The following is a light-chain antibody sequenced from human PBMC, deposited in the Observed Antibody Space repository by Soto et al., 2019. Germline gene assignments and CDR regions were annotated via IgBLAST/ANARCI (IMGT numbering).Light chain of an antibody. V-gene: IGKV1-39*01. CDR3: QQSYITPYT. CDR1: QSISVH. Sequence: DIQMTQSPSSLSASVGDTVTITCRASQSISVHLNWYQQKPGKVPKLLIYAASNLQSGVPSSFSGSCSETDFALTISSLQPEDFATYYCQQSYITPYTFGQGTKLQLK. CDR2: AAS. J-gene: IGKJ2*01.